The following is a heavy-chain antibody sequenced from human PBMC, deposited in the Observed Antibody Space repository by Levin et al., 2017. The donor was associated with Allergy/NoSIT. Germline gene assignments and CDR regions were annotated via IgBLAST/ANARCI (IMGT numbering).Heavy chain of an antibody. D-gene: IGHD3-10*01. V-gene: IGHV4-38-2*02. CDR1: GYSISSGFC. CDR3: ARDQGSGARGVMYY. J-gene: IGHJ4*02. CDR2: ICLSGTT. Sequence: PSQTLSLTCAVSGYSISSGFCWGWIRQPPGKGLEWIGYICLSGTTYYNPSLQSRVTISVDTSKNHFSLRLSSVTAADTAVYYCARDQGSGARGVMYYWGQGTLVTVSS.